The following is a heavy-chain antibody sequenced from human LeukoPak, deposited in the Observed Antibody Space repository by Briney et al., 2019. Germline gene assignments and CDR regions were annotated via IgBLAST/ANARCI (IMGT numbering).Heavy chain of an antibody. Sequence: PSQTLSLTCTVSGGSISSGGYYWSWIRQHPGKGLEWIGYIYYSGSTYHNPSLKSRVTISVDTSKNQFSLKLSSVTAADTAVYYCARDRAYGSGSYYIGYGMDVWGQGTTVTVSS. J-gene: IGHJ6*02. CDR2: IYYSGST. CDR1: GGSISSGGYY. CDR3: ARDRAYGSGSYYIGYGMDV. V-gene: IGHV4-31*03. D-gene: IGHD3-10*01.